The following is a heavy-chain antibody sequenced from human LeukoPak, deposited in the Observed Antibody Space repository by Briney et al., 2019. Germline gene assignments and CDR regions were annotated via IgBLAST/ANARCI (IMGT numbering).Heavy chain of an antibody. CDR1: GFTVSGNY. CDR3: AREMSPRGRLRFDY. D-gene: IGHD5-12*01. J-gene: IGHJ4*02. V-gene: IGHV3-53*01. CDR2: IYSGGST. Sequence: GGSLRLSCAASGFTVSGNYMSWVRQAPGKGLEWVSIIYSGGSTYYADSVKGRFTISRDNSKNTLYLQLNSLRAEDTAVYYCAREMSPRGRLRFDYWGQGTLVTVSS.